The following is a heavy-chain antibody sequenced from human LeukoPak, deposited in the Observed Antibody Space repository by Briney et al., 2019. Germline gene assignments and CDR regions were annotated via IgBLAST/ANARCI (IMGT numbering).Heavy chain of an antibody. CDR2: IYFTGNT. V-gene: IGHV4-61*01. J-gene: IGHJ4*02. D-gene: IGHD3-22*01. CDR3: ARKRLLRNFDY. Sequence: SETLSLTCTVSGSSISSFSNDYWTWIRQSPGKGLEWIGYIYFTGNTNYNPSLKSRVTMSLDSPKNQFSLKLTSVTAADTAVYYCARKRLLRNFDYWGQGTLVTVSS. CDR1: GSSISSFSNDY.